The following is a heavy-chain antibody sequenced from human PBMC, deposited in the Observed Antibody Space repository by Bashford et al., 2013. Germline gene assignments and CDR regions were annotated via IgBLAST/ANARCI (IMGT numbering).Heavy chain of an antibody. J-gene: IGHJ4*02. D-gene: IGHD5-24*01. Sequence: SGPTLVKPTQTLTLTCTFSGFSLSTSGVGVGWIRQPPGKGLEWIGEINHSGSTNYNPSLKSRVTISVDTSKNQFSLKLSSVTAADTAVYYCARTYNKRLRTIDSWGQGTLVTVSS. CDR2: INHSGST. V-gene: IGHV4-39*07. CDR1: GFSLSTSGVG. CDR3: ARTYNKRLRTIDS.